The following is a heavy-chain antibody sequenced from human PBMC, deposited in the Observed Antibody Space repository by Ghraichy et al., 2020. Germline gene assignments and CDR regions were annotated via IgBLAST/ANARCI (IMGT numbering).Heavy chain of an antibody. V-gene: IGHV1-18*04. CDR3: ARGLGLVRRYGYGFGYMDV. CDR1: GYTFTSYG. D-gene: IGHD5-18*01. Sequence: ASVKVSCKASGYTFTSYGISWVRQAPGQGLEWMGWISAYNGNTNYAQKLQGRVTMTTDTSTSTAYMELRSLRSDDTAVYYCARGLGLVRRYGYGFGYMDVWGKGTTVTVSS. J-gene: IGHJ6*03. CDR2: ISAYNGNT.